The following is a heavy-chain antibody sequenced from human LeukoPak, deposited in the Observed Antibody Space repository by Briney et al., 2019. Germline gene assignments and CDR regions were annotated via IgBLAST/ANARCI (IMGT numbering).Heavy chain of an antibody. Sequence: GRSLRLSCAASGFTFDDYAMHWVRQAPGKGLEWVSGISWNSGSIGYADSVKGRFTISRDNAKNSLYLQMNSLRAEDMALYYCAKDSSTSYSSRAFDIWGQGTMVTVSS. CDR1: GFTFDDYA. V-gene: IGHV3-9*03. CDR2: ISWNSGSI. J-gene: IGHJ3*02. CDR3: AKDSSTSYSSRAFDI. D-gene: IGHD2-2*01.